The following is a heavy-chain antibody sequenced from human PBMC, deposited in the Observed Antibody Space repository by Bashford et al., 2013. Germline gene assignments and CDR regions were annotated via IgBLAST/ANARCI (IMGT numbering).Heavy chain of an antibody. Sequence: SETLSLTCTVSGGSISSYYWSWIRQPAGKGLEWIGRIYTSGNTYYNPSLKSRVTMSVDTSKNQFSLRLSSVTAADTAVYYCARKLPITYAMDVWGQGTTVTVSS. CDR1: GGSISSYY. D-gene: IGHD5-24*01. J-gene: IGHJ6*02. CDR3: ARKLPITYAMDV. CDR2: IYTSGNT. V-gene: IGHV4-4*07.